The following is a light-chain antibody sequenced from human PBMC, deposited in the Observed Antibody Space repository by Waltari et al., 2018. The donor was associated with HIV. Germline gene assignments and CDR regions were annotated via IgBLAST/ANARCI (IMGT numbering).Light chain of an antibody. J-gene: IGLJ1*01. V-gene: IGLV3-25*03. Sequence: SFELTQPPPVSVSPGQTAKITCSGDALPSQYSYWYQQKPGQAPMLIIYKDTERPSGIPERFSGSSSGTMVTLTINGVQAEDEADYYCQSADTSGSYVFGPGTRVTVI. CDR3: QSADTSGSYV. CDR1: ALPSQY. CDR2: KDT.